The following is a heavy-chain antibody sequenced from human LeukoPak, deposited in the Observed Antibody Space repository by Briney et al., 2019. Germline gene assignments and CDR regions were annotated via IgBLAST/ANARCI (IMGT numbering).Heavy chain of an antibody. D-gene: IGHD3-10*01. CDR1: GHSFTSYW. CDR3: ASTTPDYYGSGSPMGYFDY. CDR2: IYPGDSDT. Sequence: GESLKISCKGSGHSFTSYWIGWVRQMPGKGLEWMGIIYPGDSDTRYSPSFQGQVTISADKSISTAYLQWSSLKASDTAMYYCASTTPDYYGSGSPMGYFDYWGQGTLVTVSS. V-gene: IGHV5-51*01. J-gene: IGHJ4*02.